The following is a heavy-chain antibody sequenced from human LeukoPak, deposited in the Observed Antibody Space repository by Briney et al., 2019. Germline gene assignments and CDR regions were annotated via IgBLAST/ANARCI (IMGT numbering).Heavy chain of an antibody. V-gene: IGHV3-23*01. D-gene: IGHD3-10*01. Sequence: PGGSLRLSCAASGFTFSSYGMSWVRQAPGKGLEWVSAISGSGGSTYYADSVKGRFTISRDNAKNTLYLQMDSLRAEDTAVYYCVLLSLTPGWGQGTLVTVSS. J-gene: IGHJ4*02. CDR3: VLLSLTPG. CDR1: GFTFSSYG. CDR2: ISGSGGST.